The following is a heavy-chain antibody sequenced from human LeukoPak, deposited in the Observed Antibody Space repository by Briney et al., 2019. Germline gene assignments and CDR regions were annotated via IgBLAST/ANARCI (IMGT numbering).Heavy chain of an antibody. Sequence: SVKVSCKASGGTFSSYAISWVRQAPGQGLEWMGRIIPIFGIANYAQKFQGRVTITADKSTSTAYMELSSLRSEDTAVYYRARDGYCSGGSCLQAKYYYYYGMDVWGQGTTVTVSS. D-gene: IGHD2-15*01. CDR3: ARDGYCSGGSCLQAKYYYYYGMDV. CDR1: GGTFSSYA. V-gene: IGHV1-69*04. J-gene: IGHJ6*02. CDR2: IIPIFGIA.